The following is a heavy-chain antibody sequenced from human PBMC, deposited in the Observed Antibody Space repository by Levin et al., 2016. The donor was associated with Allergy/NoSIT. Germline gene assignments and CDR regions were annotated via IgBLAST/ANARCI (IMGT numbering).Heavy chain of an antibody. CDR3: TTDYDFWSGIRGYYYYYGMDV. D-gene: IGHD3-3*01. J-gene: IGHJ6*02. V-gene: IGHV3-15*01. Sequence: VRQAPGKGLEWVGRIKSKTDGGTTDYAAPVKGRFTISRDDSKNTLYLQMNSLKTEDTAVYYCTTDYDFWSGIRGYYYYYGMDVWGQGTTVTVSS. CDR2: IKSKTDGGTT.